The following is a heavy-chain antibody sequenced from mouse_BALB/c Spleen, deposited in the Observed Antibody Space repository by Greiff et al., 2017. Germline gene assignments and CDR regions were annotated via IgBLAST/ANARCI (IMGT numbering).Heavy chain of an antibody. Sequence: QVQLQQPGAELVKPGAPVKLSCKASGYTFTSYWMNWVKQRPGRGLEWIGRIDPSDSETHYNQKFKDKATLTVDKSSSTAYIQLSSLTSEDSAVYYCARAYDYDEAWFADWGQGTLVTVSA. CDR1: GYTFTSYW. V-gene: IGHV1-69*02. D-gene: IGHD2-4*01. J-gene: IGHJ3*01. CDR2: IDPSDSET. CDR3: ARAYDYDEAWFAD.